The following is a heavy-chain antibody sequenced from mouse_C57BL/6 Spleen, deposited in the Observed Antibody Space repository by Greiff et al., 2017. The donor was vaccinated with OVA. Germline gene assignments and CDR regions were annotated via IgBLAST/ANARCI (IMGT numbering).Heavy chain of an antibody. Sequence: EVKLVESEGGLVQPGSSMKLSCTASGFTFSDYYMAWVRQVPEKGLEWVAHINYDGSSTNYLDYLKSRFIISRDIAKNILYLQMSSLKSEDTATYYCAREDYFYFDYWGQGTTLTVSS. CDR2: INYDGSST. D-gene: IGHD2-13*01. CDR1: GFTFSDYY. J-gene: IGHJ2*01. CDR3: AREDYFYFDY. V-gene: IGHV5-16*01.